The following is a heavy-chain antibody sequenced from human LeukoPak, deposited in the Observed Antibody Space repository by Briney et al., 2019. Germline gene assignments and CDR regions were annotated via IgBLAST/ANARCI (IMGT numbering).Heavy chain of an antibody. CDR3: ARDYLKGGYDSMDY. CDR2: ISAYNGNT. Sequence: VASVTVSCKASGYTFTSYGISWVRQAPGQGLEWMGWISAYNGNTNYAQKLQGRVTMTTDTSTSTAYMELRSLRSDDTAVYYCARDYLKGGYDSMDYWGQGTLVTVSS. J-gene: IGHJ4*02. D-gene: IGHD5-12*01. V-gene: IGHV1-18*01. CDR1: GYTFTSYG.